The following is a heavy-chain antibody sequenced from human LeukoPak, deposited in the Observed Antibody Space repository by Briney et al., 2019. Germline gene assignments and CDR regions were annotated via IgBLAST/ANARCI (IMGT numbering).Heavy chain of an antibody. CDR1: GFTFNRYW. D-gene: IGHD3-10*01. CDR3: AIWASGNY. CDR2: MDPSGSQK. Sequence: LPGGSLRLSCAASGFTFNRYWLKWVRQAPGRGLEWVANMDPSGSQKRYVDSEKGRYTISKDNPGTSLYLEMNSLRTEDTAIYYCAIWASGNYWGQGTLVTVSS. V-gene: IGHV3-7*01. J-gene: IGHJ4*02.